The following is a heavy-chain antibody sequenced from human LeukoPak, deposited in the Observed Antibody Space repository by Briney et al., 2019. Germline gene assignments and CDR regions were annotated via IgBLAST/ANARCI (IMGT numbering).Heavy chain of an antibody. D-gene: IGHD6-13*01. Sequence: PGGSLRLSCAASGFTFSSYAMNWVRQAPGKGLEWVSSITGSGGGTYYADSVRGRFTVSRDNSQSTLYLQMNSLRAEDTAVYYCAKDLRSSWNDAFDFWGQGTMVTVSS. CDR1: GFTFSSYA. J-gene: IGHJ3*01. CDR2: ITGSGGGT. V-gene: IGHV3-23*01. CDR3: AKDLRSSWNDAFDF.